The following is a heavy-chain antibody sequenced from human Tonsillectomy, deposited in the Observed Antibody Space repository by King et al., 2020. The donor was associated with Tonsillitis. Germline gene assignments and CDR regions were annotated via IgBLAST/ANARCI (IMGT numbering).Heavy chain of an antibody. CDR2: IKQDGREK. D-gene: IGHD2-2*01. CDR1: GFSFSSYW. J-gene: IGHJ4*02. Sequence: VQLVESGGGLVQPGGSLRLSCAASGFSFSSYWMSWVRQAPGKGLEWVANIKQDGREKYYVVSVKGRFTISRDNAKNSLYLQMNSLRAEDTAVYYCARGPAGYCSGTSCYFGSWGQGTLVTVSS. V-gene: IGHV3-7*01. CDR3: ARGPAGYCSGTSCYFGS.